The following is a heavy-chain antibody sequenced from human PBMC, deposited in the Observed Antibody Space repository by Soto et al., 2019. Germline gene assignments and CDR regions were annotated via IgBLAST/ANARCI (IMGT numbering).Heavy chain of an antibody. V-gene: IGHV1-69*06. CDR2: IIPIFGTA. Sequence: SVKVSCKASGVTFSSYAISWVRQAPGQGLEWMGGIIPIFGTANYAQKFQGRVTITADKSTSTAYMELSSLRSEDTAVYYCAARGKQWLATGTDYWGQGTLVTVS. J-gene: IGHJ4*02. CDR1: GVTFSSYA. D-gene: IGHD6-19*01. CDR3: AARGKQWLATGTDY.